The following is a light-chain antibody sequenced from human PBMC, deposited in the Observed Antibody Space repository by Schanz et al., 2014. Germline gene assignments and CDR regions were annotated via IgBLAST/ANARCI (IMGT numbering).Light chain of an antibody. Sequence: QSALTQPPSASGSPGQSVTISCTGTSSDVGAYNFVSWYEQHPGKAPKLMINEVNKRPSGVPDRFSGSKSGNTAFLTVSGLQAEDEGDYYCCSYAGDNTLRFGGGTKLTVL. J-gene: IGLJ3*02. CDR2: EVN. CDR3: CSYAGDNTLR. V-gene: IGLV2-8*01. CDR1: SSDVGAYNF.